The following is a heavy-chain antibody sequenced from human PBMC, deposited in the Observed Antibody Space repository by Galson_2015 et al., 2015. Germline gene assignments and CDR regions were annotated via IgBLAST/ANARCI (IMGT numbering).Heavy chain of an antibody. J-gene: IGHJ3*02. CDR3: ARDACSGGSCSGDGFDI. V-gene: IGHV1-69*13. D-gene: IGHD2-15*01. Sequence: SVKVSCKASGGTFGSYGFNWVRQAPGQGLEWMGGIIPISDTTNYAQKFQGRVTLTADLSRNIAYMELSSLRSEDTAVYYCARDACSGGSCSGDGFDIWGQGTMVTVSS. CDR2: IIPISDTT. CDR1: GGTFGSYG.